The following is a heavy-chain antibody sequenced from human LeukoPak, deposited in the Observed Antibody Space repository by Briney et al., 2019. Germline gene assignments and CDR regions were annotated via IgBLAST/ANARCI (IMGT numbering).Heavy chain of an antibody. Sequence: PGGSLRLSCVASGFTFSSYWMTWDRQAPGKGLEWLANIKEDGSIQYYLDSVRGRFTISRDNAKTSVYLQLNSLRADDTAVYYCARDVWTGVAVSDYWGQGTLVNLSS. CDR2: IKEDGSIQ. CDR1: GFTFSSYW. D-gene: IGHD6-19*01. CDR3: ARDVWTGVAVSDY. J-gene: IGHJ4*02. V-gene: IGHV3-7*01.